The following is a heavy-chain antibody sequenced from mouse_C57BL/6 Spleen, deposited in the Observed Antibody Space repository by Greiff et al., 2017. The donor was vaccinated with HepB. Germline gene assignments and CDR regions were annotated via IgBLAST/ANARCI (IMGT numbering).Heavy chain of an antibody. V-gene: IGHV5-4*01. J-gene: IGHJ4*01. Sequence: EVMLVESGGGLVKPGGSLKLSCAASGFTFSSYAMSWVRQTPEKRLEWVATISDGGSYTYYPDNVKGRFTISRDNAKNNLYLQMSHLKSEDTAMYYCARDRVRPLYAMDYWGQGTSVTVSS. CDR2: ISDGGSYT. D-gene: IGHD2-14*01. CDR1: GFTFSSYA. CDR3: ARDRVRPLYAMDY.